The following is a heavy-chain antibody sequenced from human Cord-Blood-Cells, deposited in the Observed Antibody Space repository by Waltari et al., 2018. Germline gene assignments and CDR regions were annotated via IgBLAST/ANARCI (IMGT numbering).Heavy chain of an antibody. V-gene: IGHV3-23*01. Sequence: EVQLLESGGGLVQPGGSLRLSCAASGFTFSSYAMSWVRQAPGKGLEGVSAIRGSGGSTYYADSVKGRFTISRDNSKNTLYLQMNSLRAEDTAVYYCAKDRGYSSSSAFDYWGQGTLVTVSS. J-gene: IGHJ4*02. CDR1: GFTFSSYA. D-gene: IGHD6-6*01. CDR2: IRGSGGST. CDR3: AKDRGYSSSSAFDY.